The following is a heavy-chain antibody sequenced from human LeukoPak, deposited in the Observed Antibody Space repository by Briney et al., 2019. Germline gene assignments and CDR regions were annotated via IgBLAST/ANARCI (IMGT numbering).Heavy chain of an antibody. CDR2: NSGYNGNT. J-gene: IGHJ6*04. Sequence: ASVTVSCTASGYTFTNYGISWVRQAPGQGLEWMGWNSGYNGNTNYAQKVQGRVTMTTDTSTSTAYMELRSLRSDDTAVYYCARVETMVRGGYDYYYYGMDVWGKGTTVTVSA. D-gene: IGHD3-10*01. V-gene: IGHV1-18*04. CDR3: ARVETMVRGGYDYYYYGMDV. CDR1: GYTFTNYG.